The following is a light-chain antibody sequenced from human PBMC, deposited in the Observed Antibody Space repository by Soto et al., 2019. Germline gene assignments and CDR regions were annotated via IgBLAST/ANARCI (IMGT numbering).Light chain of an antibody. CDR1: SSNIGANYD. CDR2: GNT. V-gene: IGLV1-40*01. CDR3: AAWDDSLNGVV. Sequence: QSVLTQPTSVSGAPGQTVTISCTGSSSNIGANYDVNWYQQLPGTAPKVLIYGNTNRPSGVPDRFSASKSGTSASLAISGLQSEDEADYYCAAWDDSLNGVVFGGGTKLTVL. J-gene: IGLJ2*01.